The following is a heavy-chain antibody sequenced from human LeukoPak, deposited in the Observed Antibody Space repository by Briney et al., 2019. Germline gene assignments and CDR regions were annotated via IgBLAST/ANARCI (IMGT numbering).Heavy chain of an antibody. Sequence: PSETLSLTCSVSGDSVSSSSYYWGWIRQPPGKGLEWIGSIYFTGSTYYNPSLKSRVTISVDTSKNQFSLKLTSVTAADTAVYYCARTAVRGGNYWGQGTLVTVSS. D-gene: IGHD3-10*01. J-gene: IGHJ4*02. V-gene: IGHV4-39*07. CDR3: ARTAVRGGNY. CDR1: GDSVSSSSYY. CDR2: IYFTGST.